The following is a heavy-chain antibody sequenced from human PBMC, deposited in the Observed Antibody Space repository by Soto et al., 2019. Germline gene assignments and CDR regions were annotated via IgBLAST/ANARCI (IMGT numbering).Heavy chain of an antibody. V-gene: IGHV3-15*01. Sequence: PGGSLRLSCASSGFTFSDTYLSWVRQAPGKGLEWVGRIKREADGGTTDYAAPVKDRFTISRDDSKNTLYLQMNSLKTEDTAVYYCTTGLSNGYYNFDYWGQGTLVTVSS. CDR1: GFTFSDTY. J-gene: IGHJ4*02. D-gene: IGHD3-22*01. CDR3: TTGLSNGYYNFDY. CDR2: IKREADGGTT.